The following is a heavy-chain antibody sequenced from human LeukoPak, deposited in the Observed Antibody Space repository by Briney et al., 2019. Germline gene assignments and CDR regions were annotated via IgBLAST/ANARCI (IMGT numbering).Heavy chain of an antibody. CDR3: TRGEEGWYFDV. CDR1: GFSFSNYG. Sequence: PGGSPRLSCVASGFSFSNYGMHWVRQAPGRGLEWLGVLSFDESQEYYAESVKGRFTISRDNSRKTVYLQMNSLRGDDTGVYYCTRGEEGWYFDVWGRGTMVTVSS. J-gene: IGHJ2*01. V-gene: IGHV3-33*01. CDR2: LSFDESQE.